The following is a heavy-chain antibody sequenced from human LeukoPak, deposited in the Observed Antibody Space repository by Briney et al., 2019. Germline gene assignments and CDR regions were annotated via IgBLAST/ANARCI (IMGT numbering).Heavy chain of an antibody. CDR1: GYTFTGYY. V-gene: IGHV1-2*02. Sequence: ASVTVSCKASGYTFTGYYMHWVRQAPGQGLEWMGWINPNSGGTNYAQKFQGRVTMTRDTSISTAYMELSRLRSDDTAVYYCARDPGYSSGWYLTVWFDPWGQGTLVTVSS. CDR2: INPNSGGT. J-gene: IGHJ5*02. CDR3: ARDPGYSSGWYLTVWFDP. D-gene: IGHD6-19*01.